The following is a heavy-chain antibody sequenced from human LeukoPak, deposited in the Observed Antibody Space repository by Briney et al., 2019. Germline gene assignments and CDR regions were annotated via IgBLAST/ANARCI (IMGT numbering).Heavy chain of an antibody. CDR2: IYYSGST. CDR1: GGSISSSSYY. J-gene: IGHJ5*02. CDR3: ARSVVPAAAWFDP. Sequence: SETLSLTCTVSGGSISSSSYYWGWIRQPPGRGLEGIGSIYYSGSTYYNPSLKSRVTISVDTSKNQFSLKLSSVTAADTAVYYCARSVVPAAAWFDPWGQGTLVTVSS. V-gene: IGHV4-39*07. D-gene: IGHD2-2*01.